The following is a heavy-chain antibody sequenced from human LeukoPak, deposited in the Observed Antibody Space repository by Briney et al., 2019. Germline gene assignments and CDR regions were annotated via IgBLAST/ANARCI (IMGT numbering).Heavy chain of an antibody. J-gene: IGHJ4*02. CDR1: GFTFSSYA. V-gene: IGHV3-23*01. CDR3: AKDMRPLGTLILYPFDY. CDR2: ISGSGGST. D-gene: IGHD1-1*01. Sequence: GGSLRLSCAASGFTFSSYAVSWVRQAPGKGLEWVSAISGSGGSTYYADSVKGRFTISRDNSKNTLYLQMNSLRAEDTAVYYCAKDMRPLGTLILYPFDYWGQGTLVTVSS.